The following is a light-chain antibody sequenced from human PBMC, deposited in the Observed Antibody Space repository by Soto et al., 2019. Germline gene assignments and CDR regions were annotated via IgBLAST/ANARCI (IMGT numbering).Light chain of an antibody. CDR2: GGS. J-gene: IGKJ5*01. CDR1: QSVSSNH. CDR3: QQYSSNWPVT. V-gene: IGKV3-20*01. Sequence: DIVLTQSPGTLSLSPGERATLSCRASQSVSSNHLAWYQQKPGQAPRLLIYGGSSRATGIPVRFSGSGSETDFTLTITRLEPEDFAVYYCQQYSSNWPVTFGQGTRLEI.